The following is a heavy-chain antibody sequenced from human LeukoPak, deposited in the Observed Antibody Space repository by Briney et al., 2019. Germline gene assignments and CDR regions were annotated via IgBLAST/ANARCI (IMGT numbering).Heavy chain of an antibody. V-gene: IGHV1-69*05. J-gene: IGHJ4*02. D-gene: IGHD6-6*01. CDR3: ARGSIAARRFDY. CDR1: GGTFSSYA. Sequence: RRASVKVSCKASGGTFSSYAISWVRQAPGQGLEWMGGIIPIFGTANYAQKFQGRVTITTDESTSTAYVELSSLRSEDTAVYYCARGSIAARRFDYWGQGTLVTVSS. CDR2: IIPIFGTA.